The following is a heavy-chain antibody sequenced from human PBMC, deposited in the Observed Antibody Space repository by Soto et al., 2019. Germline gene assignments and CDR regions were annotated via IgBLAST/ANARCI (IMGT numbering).Heavy chain of an antibody. CDR1: GFTFSSYS. J-gene: IGHJ4*02. CDR2: ISSSSSYI. V-gene: IGHV3-21*01. D-gene: IGHD2-8*01. Sequence: GGSLRLSCAASGFTFSSYSMNWVRQAPGKGLEWVSSISSSSSYIYYADSVKGRFTISRDNAKNSLYLQMNSLRAEDTAVYYCARDRGYCTNGVCYTGLDYWGQGTLVTVSS. CDR3: ARDRGYCTNGVCYTGLDY.